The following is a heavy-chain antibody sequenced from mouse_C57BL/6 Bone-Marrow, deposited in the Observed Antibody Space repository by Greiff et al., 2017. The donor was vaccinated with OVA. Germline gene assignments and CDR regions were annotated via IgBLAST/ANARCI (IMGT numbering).Heavy chain of an antibody. V-gene: IGHV1-52*01. CDR3: ARGEIYYHGRSQYYYAMDY. D-gene: IGHD1-1*01. CDR1: GYTFTSYW. Sequence: VQLQQPGAELVRPGSSVKLSCKASGYTFTSYWMHWVKQRPIQGLEWIGNIDPSDSETHYNQKFKDKATLTVDKSSSTAYMQLTSLPSEDSAVYYCARGEIYYHGRSQYYYAMDYWGQGTSVTVAS. CDR2: IDPSDSET. J-gene: IGHJ4*01.